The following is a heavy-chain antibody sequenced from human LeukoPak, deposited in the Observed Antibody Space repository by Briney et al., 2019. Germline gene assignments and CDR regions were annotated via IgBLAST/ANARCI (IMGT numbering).Heavy chain of an antibody. J-gene: IGHJ4*02. CDR2: MYIRGST. Sequence: ASETLSLTCTVSGVSITNYYWAWIRQPAGKGLEWIGRMYIRGSTNYNPSLKSRVSISIDKTKNPFSLKLTSVTAADTAVYYCASDYLVGAPLDSWGQGTLVTVSS. CDR1: GVSITNYY. D-gene: IGHD1-26*01. V-gene: IGHV4-4*07. CDR3: ASDYLVGAPLDS.